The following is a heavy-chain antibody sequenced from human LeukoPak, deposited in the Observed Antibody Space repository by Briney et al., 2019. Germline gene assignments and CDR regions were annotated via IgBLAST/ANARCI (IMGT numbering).Heavy chain of an antibody. CDR1: GFTFRDYA. CDR3: ARVLSKIYIYGPFDY. V-gene: IGHV3-23*01. Sequence: GGSLRLSCAASGFTFRDYAMTWVRQAPGKGPEWVSTFSAGGNRTYYADSVKGRFIITRDNSKNTLYLQMNSLRAEDTAVYYCARVLSKIYIYGPFDYWGQGSLVTVSS. J-gene: IGHJ4*02. D-gene: IGHD3-10*01. CDR2: FSAGGNRT.